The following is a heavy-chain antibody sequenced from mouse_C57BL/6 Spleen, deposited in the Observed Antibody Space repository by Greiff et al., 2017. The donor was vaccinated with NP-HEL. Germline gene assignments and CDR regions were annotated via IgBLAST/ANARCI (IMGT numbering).Heavy chain of an antibody. CDR1: GYAFSSSW. CDR2: IYPGDGDT. V-gene: IGHV1-82*01. CDR3: AREGYYYGSNNAGAMDY. J-gene: IGHJ4*01. D-gene: IGHD1-1*01. Sequence: QVQLQQSGPELVKPGASVKISCKASGYAFSSSWMNWVKQRPGKGLEWIGRIYPGDGDTNYNGKFKGKATLTADKSSSTAYMQLSSLTSEDSAVYFCAREGYYYGSNNAGAMDYWGQGTSVTVSS.